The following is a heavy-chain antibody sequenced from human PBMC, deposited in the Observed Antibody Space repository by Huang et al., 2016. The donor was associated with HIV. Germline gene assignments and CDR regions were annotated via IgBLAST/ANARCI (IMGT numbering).Heavy chain of an antibody. CDR1: GGSFSGYY. V-gene: IGHV4-34*01. D-gene: IGHD3-10*01. Sequence: QVQLHQWGAGLLKPSETLSLTCAVYGGSFSGYYWGWIRQPPGKGLEWIGEITHSGSTNYNPSLKIRVTISEETAKNQFSLKLSSVTAADTAVYYCARAPHYGSGSYYYWGQGTLVTVSS. CDR2: ITHSGST. J-gene: IGHJ4*02. CDR3: ARAPHYGSGSYYY.